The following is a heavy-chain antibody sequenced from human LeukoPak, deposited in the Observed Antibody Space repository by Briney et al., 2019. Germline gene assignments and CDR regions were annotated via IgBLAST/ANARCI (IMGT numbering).Heavy chain of an antibody. D-gene: IGHD3-22*01. CDR2: IYSGGST. CDR3: ARDYYDSSGYFWFDP. CDR1: GFTVSSNY. V-gene: IGHV3-66*01. J-gene: IGHJ5*02. Sequence: GGSLRLSCAASGFTVSSNYMSWVRQAPGKGLEWVSVIYSGGSTYYADSVKGRFTISRDNSKNTLYLQMNSLRAEDTAVYYYARDYYDSSGYFWFDPWGQGTLVTVSS.